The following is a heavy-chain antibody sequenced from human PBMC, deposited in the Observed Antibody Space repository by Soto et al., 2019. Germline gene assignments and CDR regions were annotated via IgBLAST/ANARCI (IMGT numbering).Heavy chain of an antibody. CDR3: ARVWEWDQPYYFDY. D-gene: IGHD3-3*01. Sequence: ASVKVSCKASGYTFSSYGISWVRQAPGQGLEWVGWISENNGNTNYAQKVQGRVTMTTDISTSTAHMELRSLRSDDTAVYYCARVWEWDQPYYFDYWGQGTLVTVSS. CDR1: GYTFSSYG. J-gene: IGHJ4*02. CDR2: ISENNGNT. V-gene: IGHV1-18*01.